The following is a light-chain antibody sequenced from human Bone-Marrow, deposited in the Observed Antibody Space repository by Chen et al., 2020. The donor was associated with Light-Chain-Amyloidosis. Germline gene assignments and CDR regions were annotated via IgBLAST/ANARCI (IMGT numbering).Light chain of an antibody. CDR2: DAS. CDR1: QSISASY. Sequence: IVLTQSPGTLPLFPGERATLSCRTSQSISASYLAWYQHKPGQAPRLLMYDASTRATGIPDRFSGSGSGTDFTLSISRLEPEDFAVYYCQHCGHSPKTFGQGTKVEIK. J-gene: IGKJ1*01. CDR3: QHCGHSPKT. V-gene: IGKV3-20*01.